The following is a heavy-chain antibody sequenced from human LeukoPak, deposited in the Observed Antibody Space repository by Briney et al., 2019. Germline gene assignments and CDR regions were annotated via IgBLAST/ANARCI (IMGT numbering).Heavy chain of an antibody. J-gene: IGHJ6*03. D-gene: IGHD6-6*01. CDR3: AAFIAARTTYYYYYMDV. CDR2: IIPIFGTA. Sequence: ASVKVSCKASGYTFTSYGISWVRQAPGQGLEWMGGIIPIFGTANYAQKFQGRVTITADKSTSTAYMELSSLRSEDTAVYYCAAFIAARTTYYYYYMDVWGKGTTVTVSS. V-gene: IGHV1-69*06. CDR1: GYTFTSYG.